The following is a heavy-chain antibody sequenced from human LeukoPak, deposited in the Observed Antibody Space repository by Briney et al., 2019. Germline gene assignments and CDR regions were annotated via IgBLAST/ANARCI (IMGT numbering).Heavy chain of an antibody. Sequence: ASVKVSCKASGYTFTSYDINWVRQATGQGLEWMGWLNSNSGNTGYAQKFQGRVTMTRNTSISTAYMELSSLRSEDTAVYYCAKSMEAGIPNAFDIWGQGTMVTVSS. CDR2: LNSNSGNT. J-gene: IGHJ3*02. CDR3: AKSMEAGIPNAFDI. V-gene: IGHV1-8*01. CDR1: GYTFTSYD. D-gene: IGHD1-14*01.